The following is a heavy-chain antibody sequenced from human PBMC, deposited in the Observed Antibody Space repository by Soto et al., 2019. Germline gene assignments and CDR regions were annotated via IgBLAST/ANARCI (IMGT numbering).Heavy chain of an antibody. CDR1: GFTFTSSA. J-gene: IGHJ4*02. Sequence: GASVKVSCKASGFTFTSSAVQWVRQARGQRLEWIGWIVVGSGNTNYAQKFQERVTITRDMSTSTAYMELSSLRSEDTAVYYCAADWASEFETDYYFDYWGQGPLVTVSS. D-gene: IGHD3-16*01. CDR3: AADWASEFETDYYFDY. CDR2: IVVGSGNT. V-gene: IGHV1-58*01.